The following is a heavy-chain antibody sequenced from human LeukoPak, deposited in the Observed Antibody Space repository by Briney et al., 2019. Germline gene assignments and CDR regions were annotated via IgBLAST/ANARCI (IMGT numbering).Heavy chain of an antibody. CDR1: GGSFSGYY. Sequence: SETLSLTCAVYGGSFSGYYWSWIRQPPGKGLEWIGEINHSGSTNYNPSLKSRVTISVDTSKNQFSLKLSSVTAADTAVYYCARHEARYCSGGSCQYYYYYYMDVWGKGTTVTISS. J-gene: IGHJ6*03. V-gene: IGHV4-34*01. D-gene: IGHD2-15*01. CDR3: ARHEARYCSGGSCQYYYYYYMDV. CDR2: INHSGST.